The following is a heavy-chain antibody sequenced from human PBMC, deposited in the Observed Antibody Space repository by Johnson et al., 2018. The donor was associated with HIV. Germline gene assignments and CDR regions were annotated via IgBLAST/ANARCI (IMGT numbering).Heavy chain of an antibody. CDR3: AKVRRADYEDAFDI. D-gene: IGHD4/OR15-4a*01. Sequence: QVHLVESGGGVVQPGRSLRLSCAASGFTFSSYAMHWVRQAPGKGLEWVAVISYDGSNKYYADSVKGRFTISRDNSKNTLYLQMNSLRAEDTAVYYCAKVRRADYEDAFDIWGQGTMVTVSS. CDR2: ISYDGSNK. J-gene: IGHJ3*02. V-gene: IGHV3-30-3*01. CDR1: GFTFSSYA.